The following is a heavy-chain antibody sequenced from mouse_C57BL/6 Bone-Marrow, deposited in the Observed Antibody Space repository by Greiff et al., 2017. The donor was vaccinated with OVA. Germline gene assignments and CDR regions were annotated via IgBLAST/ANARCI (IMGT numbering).Heavy chain of an antibody. CDR3: TREGGYCADY. Sequence: EVKLMESGEGLVKPGGSLKLSCAASGFTFSSYAMSWVRQTPEKRLECVAYISSGGDYIYYADTVKGRFTISRDNARNTLYLQMSSLKSEDTAMYYCTREGGYCADYWGQGTSVTVSS. J-gene: IGHJ4*01. CDR1: GFTFSSYA. CDR2: ISSGGDYI. V-gene: IGHV5-9-1*02. D-gene: IGHD2-3*01.